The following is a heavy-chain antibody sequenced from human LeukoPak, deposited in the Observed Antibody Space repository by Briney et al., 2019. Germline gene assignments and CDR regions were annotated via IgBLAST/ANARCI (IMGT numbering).Heavy chain of an antibody. CDR2: ISSSSSYI. J-gene: IGHJ4*02. V-gene: IGHV3-21*01. D-gene: IGHD3-10*01. CDR3: ARDLLVRGVPFDY. Sequence: GGSLTLSCAASGFTFSSYSMNWVRQAPGKGLEWVSSISSSSSYIYYADSVKGRLTISRDNAKNSLYLQMNSLRAEDTAVYYCARDLLVRGVPFDYWGQGTLVTVSS. CDR1: GFTFSSYS.